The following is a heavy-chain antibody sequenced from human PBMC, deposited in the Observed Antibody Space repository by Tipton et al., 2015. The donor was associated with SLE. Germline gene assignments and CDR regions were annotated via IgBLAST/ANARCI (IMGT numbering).Heavy chain of an antibody. CDR2: IYYSGRT. CDR1: GGSISGSY. CDR3: ARGMLTLRGAIVGVDV. Sequence: TLSLTCTVSGGSISGSYWSWIRQPPGKGLEWIGYIYYSGRTNYNPPLKSRVTISLATAKSQFSLMLTSVTAADTAVYYCARGMLTLRGAIVGVDVWGQGTTVNVSS. D-gene: IGHD2-8*01. J-gene: IGHJ6*02. V-gene: IGHV4-59*08.